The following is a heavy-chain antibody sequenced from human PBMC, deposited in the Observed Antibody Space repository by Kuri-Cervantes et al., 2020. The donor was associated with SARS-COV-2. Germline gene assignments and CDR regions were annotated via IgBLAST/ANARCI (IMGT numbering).Heavy chain of an antibody. CDR2: ISSSGSTI. D-gene: IGHD6-19*01. J-gene: IGHJ4*02. V-gene: IGHV3-48*03. CDR3: AMGGHIAVAGDGGGY. Sequence: GESLKISCAASGFTFSSYAMSWVRQAPGKGLEWVSYISSSGSTIYYADSVKGRFTISRDNAKNSLYLQMNSLRAEDTAVYYCAMGGHIAVAGDGGGYWGQGTLVTVSS. CDR1: GFTFSSYA.